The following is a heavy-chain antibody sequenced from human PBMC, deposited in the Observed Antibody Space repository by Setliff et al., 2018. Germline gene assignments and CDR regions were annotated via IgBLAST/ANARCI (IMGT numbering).Heavy chain of an antibody. Sequence: SETLSLTCSVSGESFSNNYWSWIRQTPGKGLEWIGESNHGGSTTYHPSLKSRLTMSVDTSKNQFSLKLTSVTAADTAVYYCARAQVVFAISAPVWYFEVWGRGTQVTVSS. V-gene: IGHV4-34*01. J-gene: IGHJ2*01. CDR2: SNHGGST. CDR3: ARAQVVFAISAPVWYFEV. D-gene: IGHD2-21*01. CDR1: GESFSNNY.